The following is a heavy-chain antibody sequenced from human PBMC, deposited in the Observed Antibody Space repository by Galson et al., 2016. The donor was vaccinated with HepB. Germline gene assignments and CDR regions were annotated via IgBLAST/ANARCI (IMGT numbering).Heavy chain of an antibody. Sequence: TLSLTCTVSGVSIISGGYSWSWIRQPPGKGLEWIGYIYHNGNSFYNPSLKSRVTISVDKSKNQFSLKVTSVTAADTAAYYCARHVLSIAATGTPWFGPWGQGGLSTVSS. D-gene: IGHD6-13*01. CDR2: IYHNGNS. CDR1: GVSIISGGYS. V-gene: IGHV4-30-2*01. J-gene: IGHJ5*02. CDR3: ARHVLSIAATGTPWFGP.